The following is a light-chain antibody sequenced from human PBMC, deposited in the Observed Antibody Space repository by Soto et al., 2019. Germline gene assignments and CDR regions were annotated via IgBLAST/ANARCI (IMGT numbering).Light chain of an antibody. CDR3: SSYTASSRSYV. Sequence: QSALAQPASVSESPGQSITISCTGTSSDVGGYNYVSWYQQHPGKVPKLMIYDVSSRPSGVSNRFSGSKSGNTASLTISGLQAEDEADYYCSSYTASSRSYVFGTGTKLTVL. CDR1: SSDVGGYNY. CDR2: DVS. J-gene: IGLJ1*01. V-gene: IGLV2-14*01.